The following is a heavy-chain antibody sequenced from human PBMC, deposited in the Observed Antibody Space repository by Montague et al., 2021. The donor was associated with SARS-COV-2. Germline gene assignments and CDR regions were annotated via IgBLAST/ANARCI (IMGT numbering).Heavy chain of an antibody. V-gene: IGHV4-59*08. D-gene: IGHD2-2*01. CDR1: GVSVTDYY. CDR3: ANFRRTQLLFGTLYYGMDV. J-gene: IGHJ6*02. Sequence: SETLSLTCTVSGVSVTDYYWSWIRQPPGKGLEWVGDVLYNKGTNFNPSLKSRVAISVDTSKNQFSLRLTSVTAADTAFYYCANFRRTQLLFGTLYYGMDVWGQGTTVTVSS. CDR2: VLYNKGT.